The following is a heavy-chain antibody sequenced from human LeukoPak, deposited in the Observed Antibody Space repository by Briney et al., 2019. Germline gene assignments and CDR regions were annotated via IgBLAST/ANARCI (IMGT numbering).Heavy chain of an antibody. Sequence: SVKVSCKASGGTFSSYTISWVRQAPGQELEWMGRIIPILGIANYAQKFQGRVTITADKSTSTAYMELSSLRSEDTAVYYCARLYSGSYQGHAFDIWGQGTMVTVSS. V-gene: IGHV1-69*02. CDR1: GGTFSSYT. CDR3: ARLYSGSYQGHAFDI. D-gene: IGHD1-26*01. CDR2: IIPILGIA. J-gene: IGHJ3*02.